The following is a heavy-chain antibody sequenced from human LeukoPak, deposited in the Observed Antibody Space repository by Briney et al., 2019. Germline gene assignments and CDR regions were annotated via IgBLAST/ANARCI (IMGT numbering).Heavy chain of an antibody. CDR1: GGSFSGYY. Sequence: PSETLSLTCAVYGGSFSGYYWSWIRQPPGKGLEWIGEINHSGSTNYNPSLKSRVTISVDTSKNQFSLKLSSVTAADTAVYYCARGGFGEVRYFDYWGQGTLVTVSS. V-gene: IGHV4-34*01. CDR2: INHSGST. CDR3: ARGGFGEVRYFDY. J-gene: IGHJ4*02. D-gene: IGHD3-10*01.